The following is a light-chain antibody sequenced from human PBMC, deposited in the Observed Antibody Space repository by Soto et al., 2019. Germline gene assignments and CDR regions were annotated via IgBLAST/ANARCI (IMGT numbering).Light chain of an antibody. CDR1: QGISSA. V-gene: IGKV1-13*02. CDR2: DAS. Sequence: AIQLTQSPSSLSASVGDRVTITCRAGQGISSALAWCQQKPGKAPKLLIYDASSLESGVPSRFSGSGSGTDFTLTISSLQPEDFATYYCQQFNSYPLTFGGGTKV. CDR3: QQFNSYPLT. J-gene: IGKJ4*01.